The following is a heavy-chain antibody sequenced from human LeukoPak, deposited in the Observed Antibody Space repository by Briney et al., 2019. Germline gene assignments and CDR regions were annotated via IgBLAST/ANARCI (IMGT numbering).Heavy chain of an antibody. D-gene: IGHD6-19*01. Sequence: GGSLRLSCAASGFTFDDYAMHWVRHAPGKGLKWVSGISWNSGSIGYADSVKGRFTISRDNAKNSLYLQMNSLRAEDMALYYCAKDYKRRGSGGGYFDLWGRGTLVTVSS. CDR2: ISWNSGSI. CDR3: AKDYKRRGSGGGYFDL. J-gene: IGHJ2*01. V-gene: IGHV3-9*03. CDR1: GFTFDDYA.